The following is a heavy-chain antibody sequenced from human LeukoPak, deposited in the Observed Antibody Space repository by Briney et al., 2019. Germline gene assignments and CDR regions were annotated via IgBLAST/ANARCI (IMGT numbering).Heavy chain of an antibody. J-gene: IGHJ4*02. CDR2: ISYDGSNK. D-gene: IGHD4-11*01. Sequence: GGSLRLSCAASGFTFSSYGMHWVRQAPGKGLEWVAVISYDGSNKYYADSVKGRFTISRDNSKNTLYLQMNSLRAEDTAVYYCAKDRGYSNHEPYFDYWGQGTLVTVSS. CDR3: AKDRGYSNHEPYFDY. V-gene: IGHV3-30*18. CDR1: GFTFSSYG.